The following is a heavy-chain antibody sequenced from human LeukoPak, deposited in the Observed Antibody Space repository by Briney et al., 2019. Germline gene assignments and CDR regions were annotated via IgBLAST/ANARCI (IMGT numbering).Heavy chain of an antibody. J-gene: IGHJ4*02. Sequence: GGSLRLSCAASGFTFSSYAMSWVRQAPGKGLEWVSAISGSGGSAYYADSVKGRFTISRDNSKNTLYLQMNSLRAEDTAVYYCAKRLVAGVNIDYWGQGTLVTVSS. V-gene: IGHV3-23*01. CDR3: AKRLVAGVNIDY. D-gene: IGHD6-19*01. CDR1: GFTFSSYA. CDR2: ISGSGGSA.